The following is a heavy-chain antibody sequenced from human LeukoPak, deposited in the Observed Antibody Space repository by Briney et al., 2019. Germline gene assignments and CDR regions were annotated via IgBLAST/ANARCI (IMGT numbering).Heavy chain of an antibody. Sequence: PGGSLRLSCAASGFTFSSYSMSWVRQAPGKGLEWVSSISGSSTYIYYAGSVKGRFTISRDNAKNSLYLQMNSLRAEDTAVYYCARDPYPTDAVYWGQGTLVTVSS. V-gene: IGHV3-21*01. CDR2: ISGSSTYI. J-gene: IGHJ4*02. CDR1: GFTFSSYS. CDR3: ARDPYPTDAVY. D-gene: IGHD1-1*01.